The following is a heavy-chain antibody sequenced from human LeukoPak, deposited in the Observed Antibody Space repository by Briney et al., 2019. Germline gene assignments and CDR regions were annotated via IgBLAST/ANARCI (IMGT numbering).Heavy chain of an antibody. CDR3: ARGGSLYGSLDY. CDR1: GGSLSSHF. D-gene: IGHD2-8*02. J-gene: IGHJ4*02. CDR2: INTSGNT. Sequence: SETLSLTCNVSGGSLSSHFWTWIRQPAGKGLEWIGRINTSGNTKNNPSLNSRVTMSVDTSKNQVSLKLTSVTAADTAVYYCARGGSLYGSLDYWGQGTLVTVSS. V-gene: IGHV4-4*07.